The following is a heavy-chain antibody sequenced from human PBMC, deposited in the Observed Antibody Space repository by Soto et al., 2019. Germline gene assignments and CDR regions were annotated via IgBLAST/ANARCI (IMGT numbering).Heavy chain of an antibody. CDR1: GYTFTSYG. Sequence: ASVKVSCKASGYTFTSYGISWVRQAPGQGLEWMGWISAYNGNTNYADSVKGRFTIARDNSKNTLYLEMNSLRAEDAAVYYCARDPGNDEAIDYWGQGTLVTVSS. J-gene: IGHJ4*02. CDR2: ISAYNGNT. V-gene: IGHV1-18*01. D-gene: IGHD1-1*01. CDR3: ARDPGNDEAIDY.